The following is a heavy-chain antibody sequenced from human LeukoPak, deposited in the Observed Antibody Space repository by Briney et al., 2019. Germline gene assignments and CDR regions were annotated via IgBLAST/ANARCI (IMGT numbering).Heavy chain of an antibody. CDR3: ARDLGDYGTIDY. CDR1: GYTFTGYY. J-gene: IGHJ4*02. Sequence: GASVKVSCKASGYTFTGYYMHWVRQAPGQGLGWMGWINPNSGGTNYAQKFQGRVTMTRDTSISTAYMELSRLRSDDTAVYYCARDLGDYGTIDYWGQGTLVTVSS. V-gene: IGHV1-2*02. D-gene: IGHD4-17*01. CDR2: INPNSGGT.